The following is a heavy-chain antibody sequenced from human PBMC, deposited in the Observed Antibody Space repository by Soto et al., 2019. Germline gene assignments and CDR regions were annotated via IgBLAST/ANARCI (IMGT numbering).Heavy chain of an antibody. CDR2: VDPNSGDS. J-gene: IGHJ4*02. Sequence: QVHLVQSGAEVKKPGASVKVSCRPFGYTFTAYYIHWVRQAPGQGLEWVEWVDPNSGDSRKVQRFQGRVNMTRDTSTSTVSMELRWLRSEDTAVYYCARDNYGPLDYWGQGTLVTVSS. CDR1: GYTFTAYY. V-gene: IGHV1-2*02. CDR3: ARDNYGPLDY. D-gene: IGHD3-10*01.